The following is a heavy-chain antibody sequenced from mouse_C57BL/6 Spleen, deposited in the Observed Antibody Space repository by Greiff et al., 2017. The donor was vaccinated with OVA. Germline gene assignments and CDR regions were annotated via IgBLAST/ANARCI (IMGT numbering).Heavy chain of an antibody. D-gene: IGHD2-3*01. J-gene: IGHJ1*03. V-gene: IGHV1-26*01. CDR3: ARRIYDGYYDWYFDV. CDR2: INPNNGGT. CDR1: GYTFTDYY. Sequence: EVQLQQSGPELVKPGASVKISCKASGYTFTDYYMNWVKQSHGKSLEWIGDINPNNGGTSYNQKFKGKATLTVDKSSSTAYMELRSLTSEDSAVYYCARRIYDGYYDWYFDVWGTGTTVTVSS.